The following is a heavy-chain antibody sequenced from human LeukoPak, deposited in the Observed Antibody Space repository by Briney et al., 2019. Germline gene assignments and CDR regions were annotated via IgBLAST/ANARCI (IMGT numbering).Heavy chain of an antibody. CDR1: GYTFTSYG. CDR2: ISAFNGNT. CDR3: ARDLRGYYYVVASDI. V-gene: IGHV1-18*01. D-gene: IGHD3-22*01. J-gene: IGHJ3*02. Sequence: ASVKVSCKASGYTFTSYGLTWVRQAPGQGLEWMGWISAFNGNTNYAQKLQGRVTTTTDTSTSTAYMELRSLRSEDTAVYYCARDLRGYYYVVASDIWGQGTMVTVSS.